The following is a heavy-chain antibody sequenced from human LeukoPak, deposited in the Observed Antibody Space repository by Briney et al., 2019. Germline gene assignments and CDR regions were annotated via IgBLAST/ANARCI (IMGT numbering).Heavy chain of an antibody. V-gene: IGHV3-48*04. D-gene: IGHD3-10*01. CDR1: GFTFSSYS. CDR3: ARDPPIMVRGVHDAFDI. J-gene: IGHJ3*02. Sequence: PGGSLRLSCAASGFTFSSYSMNWVRQAPGKGLEWVSYISSSSSTIYYADSVKGRFTISRDNAKNSLYLQMNSLRAEDTAVYYCARDPPIMVRGVHDAFDIWGQGTMVTVSS. CDR2: ISSSSSTI.